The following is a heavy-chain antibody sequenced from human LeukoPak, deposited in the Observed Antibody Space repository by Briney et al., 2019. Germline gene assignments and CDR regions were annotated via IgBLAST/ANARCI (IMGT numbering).Heavy chain of an antibody. CDR3: AREIAGWFDP. Sequence: SETLSLTCTVSGGSITNYYWSWIRQPPGKGLEWIGYIYYSGSTNYNPSLKSRVTISVDTSKNQFSLKLSSVTAADTAVYYCAREIAGWFDPWGQGTLVTVSS. CDR1: GGSITNYY. CDR2: IYYSGST. D-gene: IGHD3-22*01. V-gene: IGHV4-59*01. J-gene: IGHJ5*02.